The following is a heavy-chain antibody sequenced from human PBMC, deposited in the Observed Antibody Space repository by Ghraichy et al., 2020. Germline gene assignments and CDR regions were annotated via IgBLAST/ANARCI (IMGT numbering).Heavy chain of an antibody. CDR1: GFTFSDYY. D-gene: IGHD2-2*01. CDR3: ARVGCSSTSCYVRGYYFDY. V-gene: IGHV3-11*06. CDR2: ISSSSSYT. J-gene: IGHJ4*02. Sequence: GGSLRLSCAASGFTFSDYYMSWIRQAPGKGLEWVSYISSSSSYTNYADSVKGRFTISRDNAKNSLYLQMNSLRAEDTAVYYCARVGCSSTSCYVRGYYFDYWGQGTLVTVSS.